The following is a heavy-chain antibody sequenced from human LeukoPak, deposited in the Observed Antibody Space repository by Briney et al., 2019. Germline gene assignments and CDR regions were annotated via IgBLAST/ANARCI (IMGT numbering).Heavy chain of an antibody. Sequence: SVKVSCKASGYTFTGYYMHWVRQAPGQGLEWMGWINPNSGGTNYAQKFQGRVTMTRDTSISTAYMELSRLRSDDTAVYYCARAMGVIAYYYYGMTSGAKGPRSPSP. J-gene: IGHJ6*02. CDR1: GYTFTGYY. V-gene: IGHV1-2*02. CDR3: ARAMGVIAYYYYGMTS. CDR2: INPNSGGT. D-gene: IGHD3-16*02.